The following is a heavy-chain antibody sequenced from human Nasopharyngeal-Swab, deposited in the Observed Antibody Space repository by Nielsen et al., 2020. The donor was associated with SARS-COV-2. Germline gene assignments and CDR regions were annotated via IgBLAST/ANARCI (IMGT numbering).Heavy chain of an antibody. Sequence: WIRQPPGKGLEWIGEINHTGSTNYNPSLKSRVTISVDTSKNQFSLQLSSVTAADTAVYYCARERDYYYGSGSYPPDPWGQGTLVTVSS. V-gene: IGHV4-34*01. CDR3: ARERDYYYGSGSYPPDP. CDR2: INHTGST. J-gene: IGHJ5*02. D-gene: IGHD3-10*01.